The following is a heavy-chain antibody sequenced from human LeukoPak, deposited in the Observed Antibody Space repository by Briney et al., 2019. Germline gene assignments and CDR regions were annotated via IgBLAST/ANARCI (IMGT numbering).Heavy chain of an antibody. CDR2: IYTSGST. Sequence: PSETLSLTCTVSGGSISSYYWSWIRQPAGKGLEWIGRIYTSGSTNYNPSLKSRVTMSVDTSKNQFSLKLISVTAADTAVYYCARDYYYDSSGYPHDAFDIWGQGTMVTVSS. CDR3: ARDYYYDSSGYPHDAFDI. J-gene: IGHJ3*02. V-gene: IGHV4-4*07. D-gene: IGHD3-22*01. CDR1: GGSISSYY.